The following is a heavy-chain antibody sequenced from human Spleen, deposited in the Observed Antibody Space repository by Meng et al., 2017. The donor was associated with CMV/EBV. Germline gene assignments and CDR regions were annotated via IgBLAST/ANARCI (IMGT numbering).Heavy chain of an antibody. D-gene: IGHD1-1*01. Sequence: ASVKVSCKASGYTFTAYYIHWVRQAPGQGLEWMGWINPNSGGTNYAQKFQGRVTMTRDTSISTAYMELSRLRSDDTAVYYCARELETYYFDFWGQGTLVTVSS. J-gene: IGHJ4*02. CDR1: GYTFTAYY. V-gene: IGHV1-2*02. CDR3: ARELETYYFDF. CDR2: INPNSGGT.